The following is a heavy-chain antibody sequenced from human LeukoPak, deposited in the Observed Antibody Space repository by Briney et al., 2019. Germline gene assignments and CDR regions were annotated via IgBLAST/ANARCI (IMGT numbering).Heavy chain of an antibody. V-gene: IGHV5-51*01. Sequence: GESLKISCKGSGYSFTSYWIGWVRQMPGKGLEWMGIIYPGDSDTRYSPSFQGQVTISADKSISTAYLQWSSLKASDTAMYYCARCQQPDFWSGYYSYWGQGTLVTVSS. CDR1: GYSFTSYW. D-gene: IGHD3-3*01. CDR3: ARCQQPDFWSGYYSY. J-gene: IGHJ4*02. CDR2: IYPGDSDT.